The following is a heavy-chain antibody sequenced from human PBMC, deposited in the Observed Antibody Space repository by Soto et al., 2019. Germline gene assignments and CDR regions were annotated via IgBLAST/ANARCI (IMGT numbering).Heavy chain of an antibody. Sequence: QVQLVQSGAEVKKPGASVKVSCKASGYTFTSYGISWVRQAPGQGLEWMGWISAYNGNTNYAQKLQGRVTMTTDTSTSTAYMELRSLRSDDTAVYYCARDRGDLYDYIWGSYHSRFDYWGQGTLVTVSS. J-gene: IGHJ4*02. V-gene: IGHV1-18*01. CDR2: ISAYNGNT. CDR1: GYTFTSYG. CDR3: ARDRGDLYDYIWGSYHSRFDY. D-gene: IGHD3-16*02.